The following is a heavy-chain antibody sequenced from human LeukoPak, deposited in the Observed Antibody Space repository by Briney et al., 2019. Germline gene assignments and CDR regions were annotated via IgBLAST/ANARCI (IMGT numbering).Heavy chain of an antibody. CDR1: GFTFDVYA. D-gene: IGHD6-19*01. J-gene: IGHJ6*02. CDR2: ISWNSGSI. CDR3: AKDIMVMYSSGGGMDV. Sequence: GRSLRLSCAASGFTFDVYAMHWVRQAPGKGLEWVSGISWNSGSIGYADSVKGRFTISRDNAKNSLYLQMNSLRAEDTALYYCAKDIMVMYSSGGGMDVWGQGTTVTVSS. V-gene: IGHV3-9*01.